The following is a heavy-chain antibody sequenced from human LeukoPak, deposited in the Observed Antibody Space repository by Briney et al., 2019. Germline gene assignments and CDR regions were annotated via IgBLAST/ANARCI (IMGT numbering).Heavy chain of an antibody. D-gene: IGHD2-21*02. V-gene: IGHV3-23*01. Sequence: TGPSLTLSCAASGFTFSSYAMSSVRQPPRKGLEWVSAISGSGGSTYYADSVKGRFTISRDNSKNTLYLQMNSLRAEDTAVYYCAKARLGPYCGGDCYSDYWGQGTLVTVSS. J-gene: IGHJ4*02. CDR2: ISGSGGST. CDR3: AKARLGPYCGGDCYSDY. CDR1: GFTFSSYA.